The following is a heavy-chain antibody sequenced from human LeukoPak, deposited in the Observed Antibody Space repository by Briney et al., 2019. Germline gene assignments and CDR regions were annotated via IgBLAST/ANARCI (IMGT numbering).Heavy chain of an antibody. CDR3: ARSLVAHAFDI. CDR2: IPYDGSNK. CDR1: GFAFSRHG. D-gene: IGHD6-13*01. V-gene: IGHV3-30*02. J-gene: IGHJ3*02. Sequence: GGSLRLSCAASGFAFSRHGIHWVRQAPGKGLEWVAFIPYDGSNKFYTDSVKGRFTISRDNSKNTLYLQMNSLRAEDTAVYYCARSLVAHAFDIWGQGTMVTVSS.